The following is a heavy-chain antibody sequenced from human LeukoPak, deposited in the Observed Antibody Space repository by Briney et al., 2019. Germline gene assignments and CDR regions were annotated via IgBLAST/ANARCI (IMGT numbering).Heavy chain of an antibody. J-gene: IGHJ6*03. V-gene: IGHV3-7*01. D-gene: IGHD3-3*01. Sequence: PGGSLRLSCAASGFTFSSYWMSWFRQAPGKGLEWVANIKQDGSEKYYVDSVKGRFTISRDNAKNSLYLQMNSLRAEDTAVYYCARAIFGVVINYYYYYMDVWGKGTTVTVSS. CDR3: ARAIFGVVINYYYYYMDV. CDR2: IKQDGSEK. CDR1: GFTFSSYW.